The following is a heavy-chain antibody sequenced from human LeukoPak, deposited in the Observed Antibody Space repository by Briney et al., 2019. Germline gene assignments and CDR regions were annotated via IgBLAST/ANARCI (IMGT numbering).Heavy chain of an antibody. CDR3: AKLEQQLPRWGYFQH. V-gene: IGHV3-23*01. CDR1: GFTFSNSA. D-gene: IGHD6-13*01. CDR2: ISGTGGSV. J-gene: IGHJ1*01. Sequence: GGSLRLSCAASGFTFSNSAMSWVRQAPGKGLEWVSSISGTGGSVYFADSVRGRFTISRDNSKNTLYLQMNTLRAEDTALYYCAKLEQQLPRWGYFQHXXXXTXVTVSS.